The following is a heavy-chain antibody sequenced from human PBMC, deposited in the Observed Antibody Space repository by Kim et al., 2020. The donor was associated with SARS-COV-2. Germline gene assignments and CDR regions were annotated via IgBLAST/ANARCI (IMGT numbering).Heavy chain of an antibody. CDR3: ARAGYSSGWYGDKNWFDP. Sequence: SETLSLTFAVYGGSFSGYYWSWIRQPPGKGLEWIGEINHSGSTNYNPSLKSRVTISVDTSKNQFSLKLSSVTAADTAVYYCARAGYSSGWYGDKNWFDPWGQGTLVTVSS. V-gene: IGHV4-34*01. J-gene: IGHJ5*02. D-gene: IGHD6-19*01. CDR1: GGSFSGYY. CDR2: INHSGST.